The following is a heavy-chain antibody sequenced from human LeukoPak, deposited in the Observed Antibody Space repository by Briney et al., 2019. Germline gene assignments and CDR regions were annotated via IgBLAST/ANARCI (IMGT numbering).Heavy chain of an antibody. CDR3: ANLMGAAYYYDMDV. Sequence: ASVKVSCKASGYTFTGYYMHWVRQAPGPGLEWMGWINPNSGGTNYAQKFRGRVTMTRDTSISTVYMEVNGLRSDDTAVYYCANLMGAAYYYDMDVWGQGTTVTVSS. V-gene: IGHV1-2*02. J-gene: IGHJ6*02. CDR2: INPNSGGT. D-gene: IGHD1-26*01. CDR1: GYTFTGYY.